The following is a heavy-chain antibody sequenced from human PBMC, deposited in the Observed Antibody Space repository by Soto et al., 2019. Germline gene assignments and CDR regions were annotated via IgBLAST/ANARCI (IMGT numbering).Heavy chain of an antibody. CDR3: ARDHTAIDEYYFDY. Sequence: QVQLVQSGAEVKKPGSSVKVSCKASGGTFSSYAVSWVRQAPGQGLEWMGGIIPIFGTANYAQKFQGRVTITADESTSTAYMELSSLRSEDTAVYYCARDHTAIDEYYFDYWGQGTLVTVSS. CDR1: GGTFSSYA. D-gene: IGHD5-18*01. V-gene: IGHV1-69*01. CDR2: IIPIFGTA. J-gene: IGHJ4*02.